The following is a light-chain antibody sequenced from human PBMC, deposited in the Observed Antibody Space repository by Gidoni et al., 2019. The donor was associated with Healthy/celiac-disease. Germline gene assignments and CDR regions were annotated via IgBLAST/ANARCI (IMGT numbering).Light chain of an antibody. CDR1: QSISSL. CDR2: DAS. Sequence: DIHITQSPSTLSASVGDRVTITCRASQSISSLLAWYQQKPVKAPKLLIYDASSLESGVPSRFSGSGSETEFTLTISRLQPDDFATYFCQQYNSQGTFGQGTKVEIK. J-gene: IGKJ1*01. CDR3: QQYNSQGT. V-gene: IGKV1-5*01.